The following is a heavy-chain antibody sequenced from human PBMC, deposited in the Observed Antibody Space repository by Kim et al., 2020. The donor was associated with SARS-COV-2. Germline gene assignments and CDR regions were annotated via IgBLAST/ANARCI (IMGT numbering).Heavy chain of an antibody. D-gene: IGHD5-18*01. Sequence: NPSLKSRVTISVDKSKNQFSLKLSSVTAADTAVYYCARVVDTAINYYFDYWGQGTLVTVSS. J-gene: IGHJ4*02. CDR3: ARVVDTAINYYFDY. V-gene: IGHV4-4*02.